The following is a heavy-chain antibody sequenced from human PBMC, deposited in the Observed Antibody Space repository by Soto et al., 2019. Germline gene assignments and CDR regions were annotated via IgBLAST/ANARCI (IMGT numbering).Heavy chain of an antibody. V-gene: IGHV4-59*12. Sequence: PSETLSLTCTVSGGSISSYYWSWIRQPPGKGLEWIGYIYYSGSTNYNPSLKSRVTISVDTSKNQFSLRLSSVTAADTAVYYCARDRRGVWFGELFDYWGQGTLVTVSS. J-gene: IGHJ4*02. CDR1: GGSISSYY. D-gene: IGHD3-10*01. CDR2: IYYSGST. CDR3: ARDRRGVWFGELFDY.